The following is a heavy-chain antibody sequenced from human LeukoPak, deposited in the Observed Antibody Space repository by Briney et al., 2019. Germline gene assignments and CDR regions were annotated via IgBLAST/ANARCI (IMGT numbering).Heavy chain of an antibody. CDR2: ISSSGTSI. CDR1: GFIFSDYY. CDR3: ARTWSTYYFDY. Sequence: GGSLRLSCAASGFIFSDYYISWIRQAPGKGLEWLSFISSSGTSINYADSVKSRFTISRDNAKNSVHLQMNSLRAEDTAVYYCARTWSTYYFDYWGQGTLVTVSS. J-gene: IGHJ4*02. D-gene: IGHD2-15*01. V-gene: IGHV3-11*01.